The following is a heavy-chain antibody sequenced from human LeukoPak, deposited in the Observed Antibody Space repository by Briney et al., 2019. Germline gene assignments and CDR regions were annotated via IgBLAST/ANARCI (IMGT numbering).Heavy chain of an antibody. J-gene: IGHJ6*03. Sequence: CXASXYTFTGYYMHWVRQAPGQGLEWMGWINPNSGGTNYAQKFQGRVTMTRDTSISTAYMELSRLRYDDTAVYYCXXXXXXGYYMDVWGKGTTVTVSS. CDR3: XXXXXXGYYMDV. D-gene: IGHD2-8*02. CDR1: XYTFTGYY. CDR2: INPNSGGT. V-gene: IGHV1-2*02.